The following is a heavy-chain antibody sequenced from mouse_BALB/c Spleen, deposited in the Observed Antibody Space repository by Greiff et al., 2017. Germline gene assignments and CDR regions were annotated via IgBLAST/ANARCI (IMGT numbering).Heavy chain of an antibody. CDR3: ARGDYGLYYAIDY. D-gene: IGHD1-2*01. J-gene: IGHJ4*01. CDR1: GYTFTSYW. V-gene: IGHV1-69*02. Sequence: QVQLKQPGAELVKPGAPVKLSCKASGYTFTSYWMNWVKQRPGRGLEWIGRIDPSDSETHYNQKFKDKATLTVDKSSSTAYIQLSSLTSEDSAVYYCARGDYGLYYAIDYWGQGTSVTVSS. CDR2: IDPSDSET.